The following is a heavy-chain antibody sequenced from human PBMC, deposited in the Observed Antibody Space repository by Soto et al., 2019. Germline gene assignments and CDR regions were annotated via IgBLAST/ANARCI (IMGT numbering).Heavy chain of an antibody. CDR1: GFTFSSYS. J-gene: IGHJ4*02. Sequence: EVQLVESGGGLVKPGGSLRLSCAASGFTFSSYSMNWVRQAPGKGLEWVSSISSSSSYIYYADSVKGRFTISRDNAKNSLYLQMNGLRAEDTAVYYCARDLVGYCSGGSCYGGDFDYWGQGTLVTVSS. CDR2: ISSSSSYI. D-gene: IGHD2-15*01. CDR3: ARDLVGYCSGGSCYGGDFDY. V-gene: IGHV3-21*01.